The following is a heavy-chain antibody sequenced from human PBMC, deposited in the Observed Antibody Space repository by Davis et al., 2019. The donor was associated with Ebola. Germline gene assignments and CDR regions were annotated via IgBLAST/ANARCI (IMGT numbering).Heavy chain of an antibody. J-gene: IGHJ4*02. D-gene: IGHD3-3*01. CDR3: ARDNSLWSGYYVDY. CDR1: GYTFTSQY. V-gene: IGHV1-46*01. Sequence: AASVKVSCKASGYTFTSQYMHWVRQAPGQGLEWMGIINPSGGSTSYAQKFQGRVTMTTDTSASTVYMELRSLRSDDTAVYYCARDNSLWSGYYVDYWGQGTLVTVSS. CDR2: INPSGGST.